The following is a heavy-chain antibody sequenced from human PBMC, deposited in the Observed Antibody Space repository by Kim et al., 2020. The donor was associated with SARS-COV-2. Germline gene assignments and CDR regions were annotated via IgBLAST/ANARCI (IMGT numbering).Heavy chain of an antibody. CDR3: ARDPIPLQWLGDWFDP. Sequence: SVKVSCKASGGTFSSYAISWVRQAPGQGLEWMGGIIPIFGTANYAQKFQGRVTITADESTSTAYMELSSLRSEDTAVYYCARDPIPLQWLGDWFDPWGQGTLVTVSS. V-gene: IGHV1-69*13. CDR1: GGTFSSYA. J-gene: IGHJ5*02. CDR2: IIPIFGTA. D-gene: IGHD6-19*01.